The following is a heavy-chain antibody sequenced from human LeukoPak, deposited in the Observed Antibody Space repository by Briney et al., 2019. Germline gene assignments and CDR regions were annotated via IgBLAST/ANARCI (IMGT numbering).Heavy chain of an antibody. Sequence: PSETLSLTCAVYGGSFSGYYWSWIRQPAGKGLEWIGRMYSSGSTNYNPSLKSRVTMSVDTSKKQFSLKLTSVTAADTAVYYCARSYYFDYWGQGILVTVSS. V-gene: IGHV4-59*10. CDR3: ARSYYFDY. D-gene: IGHD3-10*01. CDR1: GGSFSGYY. J-gene: IGHJ4*02. CDR2: MYSSGST.